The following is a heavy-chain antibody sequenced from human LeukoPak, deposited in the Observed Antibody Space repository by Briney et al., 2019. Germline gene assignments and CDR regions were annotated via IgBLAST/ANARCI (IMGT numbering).Heavy chain of an antibody. CDR2: ISYDGSNT. J-gene: IGHJ4*02. CDR3: ARGPNSNWSGLDF. Sequence: PGGSLRLSCAASGFSFNNFGIHWVRQAPGKGLEWVTVISYDGSNTHYADSVKGRFTVSRDNSENTLYLQMNSLRTEDTAVYYCARGPNSNWSGLDFWGQGTLLTVSS. V-gene: IGHV3-30*03. CDR1: GFSFNNFG. D-gene: IGHD6-6*01.